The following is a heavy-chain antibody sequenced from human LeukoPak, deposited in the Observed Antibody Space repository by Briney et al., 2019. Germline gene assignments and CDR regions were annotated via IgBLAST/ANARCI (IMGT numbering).Heavy chain of an antibody. CDR1: GFQFNTYW. Sequence: PGGSLRLSCAGSGFQFNTYWISWIRQAPGKGLQWLGNMEEDGSETYYVGSLKGRLTISRDNAKNSSFLEMSSLGVEDTAVYYCARDVGRFCTRGSCFSDAWGQGTLVTVSS. CDR3: ARDVGRFCTRGSCFSDA. D-gene: IGHD2-15*01. V-gene: IGHV3-7*05. J-gene: IGHJ5*02. CDR2: MEEDGSET.